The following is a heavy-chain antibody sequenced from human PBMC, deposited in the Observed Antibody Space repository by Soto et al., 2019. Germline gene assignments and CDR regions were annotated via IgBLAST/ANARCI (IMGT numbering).Heavy chain of an antibody. CDR3: ARDYFYVLTASHGGTDY. CDR1: GGSVSSGSYY. CDR2: IYYSGNT. Sequence: QVQLQESGPGLVKPSETLSLTCTVSGGSVSSGSYYWSWIRQPPGKGLEWIGYIYYSGNTTYNPSLKSRVTISVDTSKNQFSLKMISVTAADTAIHYCARDYFYVLTASHGGTDYWGQGTLVSVSS. V-gene: IGHV4-61*01. D-gene: IGHD3-9*01. J-gene: IGHJ4*02.